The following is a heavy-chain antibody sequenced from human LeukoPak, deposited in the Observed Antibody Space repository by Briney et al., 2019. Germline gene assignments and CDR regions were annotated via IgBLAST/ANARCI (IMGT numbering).Heavy chain of an antibody. CDR2: ISSSSSYI. Sequence: PGGSLRLSCAASGFTFSSYSMNWVRQAPGKGLEWVSSISSSSSYIYYADSVKGRFTISRDNAKNSLYLQMSSLRAEDTAVYYCATAGVVAARGAYYMDVWGKGTTVTVSS. CDR3: ATAGVVAARGAYYMDV. D-gene: IGHD2-2*01. V-gene: IGHV3-21*01. CDR1: GFTFSSYS. J-gene: IGHJ6*03.